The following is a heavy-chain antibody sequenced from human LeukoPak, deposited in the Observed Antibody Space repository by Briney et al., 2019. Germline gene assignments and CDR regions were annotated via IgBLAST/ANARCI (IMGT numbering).Heavy chain of an antibody. J-gene: IGHJ4*02. D-gene: IGHD3-22*01. CDR2: IYYSGST. CDR3: ARGEAAYYYDSSGYPNYFDY. CDR1: GGSISSSSYY. Sequence: SETLSLTCTVSGGSISSSSYYWGWIRQPPGKGLEWIGYIYYSGSTNYNPSLKSRVTISVDTSKNQFSLKLSSVTAADTAVYYCARGEAAYYYDSSGYPNYFDYWGQGTLVTVSS. V-gene: IGHV4-61*05.